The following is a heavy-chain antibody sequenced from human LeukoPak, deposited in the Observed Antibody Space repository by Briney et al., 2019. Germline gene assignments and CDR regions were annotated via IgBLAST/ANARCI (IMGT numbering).Heavy chain of an antibody. J-gene: IGHJ3*02. CDR1: GGSISSGGYY. V-gene: IGHV4-30-2*01. D-gene: IGHD1-26*01. CDR3: ARGGSYSDAFDI. CDR2: IYHSGST. Sequence: TLSLTCTVSGGSISSGGYYWSWIRQPPGKGLEWIGYIYHSGSTYYNPSLKSRVTISVDRSKNQFSLKLSSVTAADTAVYYCARGGSYSDAFDIWGQGTMVTVSS.